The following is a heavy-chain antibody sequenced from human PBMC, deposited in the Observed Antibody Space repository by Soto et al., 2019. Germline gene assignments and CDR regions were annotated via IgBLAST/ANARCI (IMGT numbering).Heavy chain of an antibody. D-gene: IGHD1-26*01. Sequence: ASVKVSCKASGYAFTSYGLSWVRQAPGQGLEWMGRISAYNYNTNYAQKLQGRVTMTTDTSTSTAYMELRSLRSDDTAVYYCARVVGALGHWFDPWGQGTLVTVSS. J-gene: IGHJ5*02. CDR3: ARVVGALGHWFDP. CDR1: GYAFTSYG. CDR2: ISAYNYNT. V-gene: IGHV1-18*01.